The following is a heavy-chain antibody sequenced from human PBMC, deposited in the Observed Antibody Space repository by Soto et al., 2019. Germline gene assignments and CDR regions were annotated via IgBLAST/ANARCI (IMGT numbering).Heavy chain of an antibody. CDR1: DGSISSRGFY. CDR3: ARGFGRSHFDY. Sequence: SVKLSHTCTVSDGSISSRGFYWGWNRQPPGKGLEWIGSFHYSGSTYYNPSLKSRVTISVDTSKNQLSLRVTSVTAADTAVYYCARGFGRSHFDYWGQGTLVTL. J-gene: IGHJ4*02. CDR2: FHYSGST. V-gene: IGHV4-39*01. D-gene: IGHD3-16*01.